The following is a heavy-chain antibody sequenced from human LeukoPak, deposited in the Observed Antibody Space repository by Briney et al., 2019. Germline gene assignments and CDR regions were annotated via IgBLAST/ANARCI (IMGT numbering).Heavy chain of an antibody. CDR2: IYHSGST. J-gene: IGHJ4*02. D-gene: IGHD1-26*01. Sequence: PSQTLSLTCAVSGGSISSGGYSWSWLRQPPGKGLEWIGYIYHSGSTYYNPSLKSRVTISVDRSKNQFSLKLSSVTAADTAVYYCARDRAATFDYWGQGTLVTVSS. V-gene: IGHV4-30-2*01. CDR1: GGSISSGGYS. CDR3: ARDRAATFDY.